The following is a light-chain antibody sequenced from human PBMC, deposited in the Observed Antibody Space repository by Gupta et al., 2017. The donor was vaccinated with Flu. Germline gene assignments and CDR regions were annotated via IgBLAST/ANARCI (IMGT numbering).Light chain of an antibody. V-gene: IGKV3-11*01. J-gene: IGKJ2*03. CDR3: QQRSNWPPNS. Sequence: EIVFTQSPATLSLSPGERATLSCRASQSVSSYLAWYQQKPGQAPRLLIYDASNRDTGIPARFSGSGFGKDLTLTISSREQEDYAVYYCQQRSNWPPNSFGQGTKLEIK. CDR2: DAS. CDR1: QSVSSY.